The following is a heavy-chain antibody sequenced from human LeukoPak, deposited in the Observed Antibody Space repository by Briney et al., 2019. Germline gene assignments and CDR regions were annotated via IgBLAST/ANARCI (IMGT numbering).Heavy chain of an antibody. Sequence: GGSLRLSCAASGFNFSSYNMNWVRQAPGKGLECIAYISSSSSTIYYADSVKGRFTISRDNAKNSVFLQMNSLRAEDTAVYYCARENYADLFDYWGQGTLVTVSS. CDR3: ARENYADLFDY. D-gene: IGHD4-17*01. V-gene: IGHV3-48*01. J-gene: IGHJ4*02. CDR2: ISSSSSTI. CDR1: GFNFSSYN.